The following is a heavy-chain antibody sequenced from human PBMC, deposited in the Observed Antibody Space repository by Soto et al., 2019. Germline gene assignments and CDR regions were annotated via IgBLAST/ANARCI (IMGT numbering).Heavy chain of an antibody. CDR2: INAYNGDT. J-gene: IGHJ6*02. V-gene: IGHV1-18*01. Sequence: QVQLVQSADEVKKPGASVRVSCKPSGYTFTRYAISWVRQAPGQGLEWMGWINAYNGDTQYAQKFQGRVTMTTDIRTSTVYMEVRALRSDDTAVYYCARAHYGMDVWGQGTTVSVSS. CDR1: GYTFTRYA. CDR3: ARAHYGMDV.